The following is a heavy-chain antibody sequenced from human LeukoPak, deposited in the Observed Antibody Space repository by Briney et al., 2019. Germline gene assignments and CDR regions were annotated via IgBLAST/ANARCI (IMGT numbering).Heavy chain of an antibody. CDR3: ATDHWLFGELLSPRGG. V-gene: IGHV3-21*01. J-gene: IGHJ4*02. D-gene: IGHD3-10*02. CDR1: GFTFSSYS. Sequence: GGSLRLSCAASGFTFSSYSMNWVRQAPGKGLEWVSSISSSSIYIYYADSVKGRFTISRDNSKNTLYLQMNSLRAEDTAVYYCATDHWLFGELLSPRGGWGQGTLVTVSS. CDR2: ISSSSIYI.